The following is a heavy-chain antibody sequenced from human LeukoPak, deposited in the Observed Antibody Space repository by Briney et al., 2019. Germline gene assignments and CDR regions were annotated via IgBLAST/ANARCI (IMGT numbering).Heavy chain of an antibody. Sequence: SMKVSCKASGGTFSSYAISWVRQAPGQGLEWMGGIIPIFGTANYAQKFQGRVTITTDESTSTAYMELSSLRSEDTAVYYCARVNLDRDSSGFAFDYWGQGTLVTVSS. CDR2: IIPIFGTA. J-gene: IGHJ4*02. CDR1: GGTFSSYA. CDR3: ARVNLDRDSSGFAFDY. V-gene: IGHV1-69*05. D-gene: IGHD3-22*01.